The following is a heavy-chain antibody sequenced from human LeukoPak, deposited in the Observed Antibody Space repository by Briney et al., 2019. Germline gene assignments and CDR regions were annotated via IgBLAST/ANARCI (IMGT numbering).Heavy chain of an antibody. Sequence: GGSLRLSCAASGFSFNSYDMHWVRQATGKGLEWVSAISTAGETFYPGSVKGRFTISRENAKNSFYLQMNSLRAGDTAVHYCARSSAFDIWGQGTMVTVSS. CDR2: ISTAGET. CDR3: ARSSAFDI. V-gene: IGHV3-13*04. CDR1: GFSFNSYD. J-gene: IGHJ3*02.